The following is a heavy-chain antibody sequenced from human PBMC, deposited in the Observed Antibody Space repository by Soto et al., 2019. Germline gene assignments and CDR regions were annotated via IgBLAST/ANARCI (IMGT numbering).Heavy chain of an antibody. CDR1: CGSISHYY. J-gene: IGHJ4*02. CDR2: IFYTGST. V-gene: IGHV4-59*01. CDR3: ARIKRGFTYGSILDF. D-gene: IGHD5-18*01. Sequence: SETLSLTCSVSCGSISHYYWGWLRQPPGKGLECIGYIFYTGSTNYSPSLKSRLSISVDTSQNQFSLRLRSVTAADTAIYYCARIKRGFTYGSILDFWGQGILVTVSS.